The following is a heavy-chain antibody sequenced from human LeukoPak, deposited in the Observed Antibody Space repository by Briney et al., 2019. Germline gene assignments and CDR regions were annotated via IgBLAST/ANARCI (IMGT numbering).Heavy chain of an antibody. CDR3: ARANRDYYDSSGYYIDY. V-gene: IGHV4-61*02. D-gene: IGHD3-22*01. Sequence: KPSETLSLTCTVSGGSISSGSYYWGWIRQPAGKGLEWIGRIYTSGSTNYNPSLKSRVTISVDTSKNQFSLKLSSVTAADTAVYYCARANRDYYDSSGYYIDYWGQGTLVTVSS. CDR2: IYTSGST. CDR1: GGSISSGSYY. J-gene: IGHJ4*02.